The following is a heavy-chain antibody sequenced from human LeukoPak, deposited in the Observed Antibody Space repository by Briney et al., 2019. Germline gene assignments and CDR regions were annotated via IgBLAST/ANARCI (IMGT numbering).Heavy chain of an antibody. V-gene: IGHV4-59*01. CDR2: IYSSGSK. D-gene: IGHD2/OR15-2a*01. Sequence: SETLSLTCTVSGASISSYSWSWIRQPPGKGLEWIGYIYSSGSKNYNPSLKSRLTISVDTSKNQFSLKLSSVTAADTAVYYCARRSSTAPVYFDYWGQGTLVIVSS. CDR1: GASISSYS. CDR3: ARRSSTAPVYFDY. J-gene: IGHJ4*02.